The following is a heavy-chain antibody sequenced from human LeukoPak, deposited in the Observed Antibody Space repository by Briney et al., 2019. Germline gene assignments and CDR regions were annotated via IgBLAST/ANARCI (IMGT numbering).Heavy chain of an antibody. CDR3: ARYPVGNYDSGFDY. CDR2: ITSSGSYT. V-gene: IGHV3-11*06. Sequence: GGSLILSCAASGFTFTDYYLTWIRQAPGKGLEWVSYITSSGSYTNYADSVKGRFTISRDNANNSLYLQMNSLRVEDSAVYYCARYPVGNYDSGFDYWGQGSLVTVSS. D-gene: IGHD5-12*01. J-gene: IGHJ4*02. CDR1: GFTFTDYY.